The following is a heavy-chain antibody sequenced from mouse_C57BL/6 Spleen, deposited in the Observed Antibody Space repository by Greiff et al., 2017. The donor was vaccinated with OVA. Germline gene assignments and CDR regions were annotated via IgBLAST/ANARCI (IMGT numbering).Heavy chain of an antibody. CDR3: TSMVTDWYFDV. V-gene: IGHV1-9*01. D-gene: IGHD2-2*01. Sequence: QVQLQQSGAELMKPGASVKLSCKATGYTFTGYWIEWVKQRPGHGLEWIGEILPGSGSTNYNEKFKGKATFTADTSSNTAYMQLSSLTNDDSAVYYCTSMVTDWYFDVWGTGTTVTVSS. J-gene: IGHJ1*03. CDR1: GYTFTGYW. CDR2: ILPGSGST.